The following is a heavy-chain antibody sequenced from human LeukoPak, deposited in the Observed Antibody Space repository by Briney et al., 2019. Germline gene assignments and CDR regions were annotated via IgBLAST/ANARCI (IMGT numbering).Heavy chain of an antibody. V-gene: IGHV3-48*03. CDR2: ISSSGSTT. Sequence: GGSLRLSCAASGFTFSSYEMTWVRQAPGKGLEWVSYISSSGSTTHYADSVKGRFTFSRDNAKNSLYLQMNSLRAEDTAVYYCARDQRGSYYGFFDYWGQGTLVTVSS. CDR3: ARDQRGSYYGFFDY. D-gene: IGHD1-26*01. J-gene: IGHJ4*02. CDR1: GFTFSSYE.